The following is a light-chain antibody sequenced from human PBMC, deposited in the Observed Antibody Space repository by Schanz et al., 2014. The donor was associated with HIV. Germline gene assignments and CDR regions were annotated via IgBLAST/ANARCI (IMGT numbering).Light chain of an antibody. CDR1: DSNIGRST. V-gene: IGLV1-44*01. CDR2: RTN. Sequence: QSVLTQPPSASGTPGQRVTIPCSGSDSNIGRSTVNWYQQHLPGTAPKLLIYRTNQRPSGVPDRFSGSKSGTSASLTISGLQSDDEADYYCATWDITLNGPVFGGGTKLTVL. J-gene: IGLJ2*01. CDR3: ATWDITLNGPV.